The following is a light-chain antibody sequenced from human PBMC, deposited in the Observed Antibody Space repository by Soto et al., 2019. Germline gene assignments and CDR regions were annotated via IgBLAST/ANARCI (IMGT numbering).Light chain of an antibody. J-gene: IGLJ2*01. CDR1: HIGSKS. CDR3: QVWDSSSDHHVV. CDR2: YDS. V-gene: IGLV3-21*04. Sequence: SYELTQPPSVSVAPGKTARITCGGNHIGSKSVHWYQQKPGQAPVLVIYYDSDRPSGIPERFSGSNSGNTATLTISRVEAGDEADYYWQVWDSSSDHHVVFGGGTKLTVL.